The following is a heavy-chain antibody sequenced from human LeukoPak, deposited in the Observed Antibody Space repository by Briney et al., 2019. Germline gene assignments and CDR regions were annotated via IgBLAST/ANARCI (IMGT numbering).Heavy chain of an antibody. J-gene: IGHJ3*02. D-gene: IGHD2-15*01. Sequence: SETLSLTCAVYGGSFGGYYWSWIRQPPGKGLEWIGEINHSGSTNYNPSLKSRVTISVDTSKNQFSLKLSSVTAADTAVYYCASGSVVLEIWGQGTMVTVSS. V-gene: IGHV4-34*01. CDR3: ASGSVVLEI. CDR2: INHSGST. CDR1: GGSFGGYY.